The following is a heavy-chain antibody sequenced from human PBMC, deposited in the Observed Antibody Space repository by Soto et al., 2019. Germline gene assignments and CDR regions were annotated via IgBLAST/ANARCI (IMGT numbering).Heavy chain of an antibody. V-gene: IGHV1-69*01. J-gene: IGHJ6*01. D-gene: IGHD3-10*01. CDR2: IIPLFGTT. Sequence: QVQVVQSGVEVRRPGSSVKVSCKASGDTFKNCVISWVRQAPGQGLEWMGGIIPLFGTTDFAQRFQGRLTITPDESTTTAYMELSRLRSEDTATYYCAAELGFGKLSVGWGQWTTVIVSS. CDR1: GDTFKNCV. CDR3: AAELGFGKLSVG.